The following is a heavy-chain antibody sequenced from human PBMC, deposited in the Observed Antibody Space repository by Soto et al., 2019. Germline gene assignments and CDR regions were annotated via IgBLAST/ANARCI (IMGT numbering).Heavy chain of an antibody. Sequence: QVQLVESGGGVVQPGRPQRLSCAASGFTFSNYGMHWVRQAPGKGLEWMALTSYDGSHKYYADSVKGRFTISRDNSNYTLYLQMNSLRAEDTAVYYCVKDRWFGDALDYWGQGTLVTVSS. D-gene: IGHD3-10*01. CDR1: GFTFSNYG. CDR3: VKDRWFGDALDY. J-gene: IGHJ4*02. CDR2: TSYDGSHK. V-gene: IGHV3-30*18.